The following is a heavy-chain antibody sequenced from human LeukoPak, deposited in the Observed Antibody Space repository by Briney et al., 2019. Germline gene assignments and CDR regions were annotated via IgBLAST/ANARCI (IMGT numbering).Heavy chain of an antibody. J-gene: IGHJ4*02. CDR2: INTSGDST. Sequence: ASVTLPCNPSGYTFTSYNMHWVRQAHGHGLEWMGIINTSGDSTSYTEKFQGRVSMTKDTFTSTVYMELSSLRSEDTAVYYCARGAYSGTGSYYDYWGQGTLVTVSS. V-gene: IGHV1-46*01. CDR3: ARGAYSGTGSYYDY. D-gene: IGHD3-10*01. CDR1: GYTFTSYN.